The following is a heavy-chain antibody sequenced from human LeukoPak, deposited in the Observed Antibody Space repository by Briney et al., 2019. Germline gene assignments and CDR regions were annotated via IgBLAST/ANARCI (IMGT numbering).Heavy chain of an antibody. CDR3: ARVDGRYYYGSGSYSLALDAFDI. J-gene: IGHJ3*02. CDR2: IYYTGNN. Sequence: PSETLSLTCSVSGGSISSYYWSWVRQPPGKGLEWIGDIYYTGNNNYNPSLESRVTISIDTSKNQFSLKLSSVTAADTAVYYCARVDGRYYYGSGSYSLALDAFDIWGQGTMVTVSS. D-gene: IGHD3-10*01. CDR1: GGSISSYY. V-gene: IGHV4-59*01.